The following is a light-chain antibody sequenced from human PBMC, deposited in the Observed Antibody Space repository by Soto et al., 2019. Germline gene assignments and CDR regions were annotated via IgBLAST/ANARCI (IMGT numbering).Light chain of an antibody. Sequence: DIQMTQSPSSLSASVGDRVTITCRASQSISSYLNWYQQKPGKAPKLLIYAASSLQSGVPSRFSGSGSGTDFTLTISSLQPDDFATYYYQQNYSTPATFGGGTKVAIK. CDR2: AAS. CDR1: QSISSY. J-gene: IGKJ4*01. CDR3: QQNYSTPAT. V-gene: IGKV1-39*01.